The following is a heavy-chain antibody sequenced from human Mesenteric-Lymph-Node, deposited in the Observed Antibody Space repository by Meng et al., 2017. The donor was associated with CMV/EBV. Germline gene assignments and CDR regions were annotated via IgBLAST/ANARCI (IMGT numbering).Heavy chain of an antibody. D-gene: IGHD6-13*01. CDR2: ISSSSNYV. V-gene: IGHV3-21*01. CDR3: ARGRYSSSSIDY. Sequence: WAASGFTYSDYNMNWVRQAPGERLEWVSSISSSSNYVYYADSVEGRFTISRDNAKSSLYLQMNSLRAEDTAVYYCARGRYSSSSIDYWGQGTLVTVSS. CDR1: GFTYSDYN. J-gene: IGHJ4*02.